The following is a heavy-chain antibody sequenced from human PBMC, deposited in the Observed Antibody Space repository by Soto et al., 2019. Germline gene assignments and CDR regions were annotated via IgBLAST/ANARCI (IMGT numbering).Heavy chain of an antibody. V-gene: IGHV3-23*01. J-gene: IGHJ4*02. CDR1: GFTFSSYA. D-gene: IGHD1-26*01. CDR2: ISGSGDST. CDR3: ARRGSGSYYDY. Sequence: EVQLLESGGGLVQPGGSLRLSCAASGFTFSSYAMRWVRQAPVKGREWVSAISGSGDSTYYADSVKGRFTISRDNSKNTLYLKMNSLRAEDTAVYYCARRGSGSYYDYWGQGTLVTVSS.